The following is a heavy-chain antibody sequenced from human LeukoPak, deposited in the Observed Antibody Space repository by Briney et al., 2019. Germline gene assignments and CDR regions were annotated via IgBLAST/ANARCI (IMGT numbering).Heavy chain of an antibody. V-gene: IGHV4-59*01. Sequence: SETLSLTCTVSGGSISRYYWSWIRLPPGKGLEWIGYVYYSGSTKYNPSLRSRVTISVDTSKNQFSLKLSSVTAADTAVYYCASRGVVRGVSYYFDYWGQGTLVTVSS. CDR3: ASRGVVRGVSYYFDY. CDR2: VYYSGST. J-gene: IGHJ4*02. CDR1: GGSISRYY. D-gene: IGHD3-10*01.